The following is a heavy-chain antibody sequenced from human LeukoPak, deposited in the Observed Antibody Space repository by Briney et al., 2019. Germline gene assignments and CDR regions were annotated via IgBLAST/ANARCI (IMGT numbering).Heavy chain of an antibody. CDR2: IYYSGST. V-gene: IGHV4-59*01. Sequence: SETLSLTCTVSGGSISSYYWNWIRQPPGKGLEWIGYIYYSGSTNYNPSLKSRVTISVDTSKNQFSLKLSSVTAADTAVYYCAREGGSFPYYMDVWGKGTTVTVSS. CDR3: AREGGSFPYYMDV. CDR1: GGSISSYY. J-gene: IGHJ6*03. D-gene: IGHD3-16*01.